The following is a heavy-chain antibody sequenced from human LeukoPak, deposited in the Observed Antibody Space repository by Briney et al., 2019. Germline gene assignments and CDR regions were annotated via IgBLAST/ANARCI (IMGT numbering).Heavy chain of an antibody. Sequence: GESLKISCKGSGYSFTSYWIGWVRQMPGKGLEWMGIIYPGDSDTRYSPSFQGQVTISADKTISAAYLQWSSLKASDTAIYYCGRRGNWSYAYFDYWGQGTLLTVSS. CDR1: GYSFTSYW. CDR2: IYPGDSDT. CDR3: GRRGNWSYAYFDY. V-gene: IGHV5-51*01. D-gene: IGHD1-7*01. J-gene: IGHJ4*02.